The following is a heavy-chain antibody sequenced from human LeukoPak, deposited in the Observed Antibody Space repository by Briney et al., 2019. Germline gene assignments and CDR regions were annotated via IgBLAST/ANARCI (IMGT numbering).Heavy chain of an antibody. J-gene: IGHJ3*02. CDR3: ASLDIVLMVYASKKPDAFDI. Sequence: GGSLRLSCAASGFTFSSYWMHWVRQAPGKGLVWVSRINSDGNSTSYADSVKGRLTISRDNAKNALYLQMNSLRAEDTAVYYCASLDIVLMVYASKKPDAFDIWGQGTMVTVSS. V-gene: IGHV3-74*01. CDR1: GFTFSSYW. CDR2: INSDGNST. D-gene: IGHD2-8*01.